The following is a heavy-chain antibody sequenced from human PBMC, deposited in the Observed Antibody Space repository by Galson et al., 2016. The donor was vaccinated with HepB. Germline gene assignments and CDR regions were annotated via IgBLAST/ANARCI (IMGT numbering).Heavy chain of an antibody. J-gene: IGHJ4*02. CDR1: GFTFSSYG. V-gene: IGHV3-33*01. D-gene: IGHD2-2*01. CDR2: IWNDGSNK. Sequence: SLRLSCAASGFTFSSYGMHWVRQAPGKGLEWVAVIWNDGSNKYYADSVKGRFTISRDNSKNTLYLQMNSLRAEDTAVYYCAREKNVAVPAALEYWGQGTLVTGS. CDR3: AREKNVAVPAALEY.